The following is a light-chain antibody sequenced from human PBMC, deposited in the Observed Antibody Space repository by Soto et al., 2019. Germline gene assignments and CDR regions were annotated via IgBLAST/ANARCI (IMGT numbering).Light chain of an antibody. CDR3: QQYMSSVT. J-gene: IGKJ1*01. Sequence: EIVLTKSPGSLSLSPGQRATLSCRASQSVDTTFFDWYQKKPGQAPRLLIYGASKRATGIPDRFSGSGSGTDFTLIISRLEPEDFAVYYCQQYMSSVTFGQGTKVEIK. CDR2: GAS. CDR1: QSVDTTF. V-gene: IGKV3-20*01.